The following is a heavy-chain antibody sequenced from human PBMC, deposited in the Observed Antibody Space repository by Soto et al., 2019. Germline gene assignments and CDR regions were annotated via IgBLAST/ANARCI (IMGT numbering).Heavy chain of an antibody. Sequence: QVQLQQWGAGLLKPSETLSLTCAVYGESFSGYYWSWIRQPPGKGLEWIGEINHSGSTNYNPSLKCRATISVDTSKNQFSLKLSSVTAADTAVYYCARSYGSSWYMTFDYWGQGTLVTVSS. D-gene: IGHD6-13*01. V-gene: IGHV4-34*01. J-gene: IGHJ4*02. CDR1: GESFSGYY. CDR3: ARSYGSSWYMTFDY. CDR2: INHSGST.